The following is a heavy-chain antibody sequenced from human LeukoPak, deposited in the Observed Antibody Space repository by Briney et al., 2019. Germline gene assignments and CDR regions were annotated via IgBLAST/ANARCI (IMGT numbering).Heavy chain of an antibody. CDR3: AKDHCSSTSCYVPDNYMDV. D-gene: IGHD2-2*01. CDR1: GLTFSSYG. J-gene: IGHJ6*03. Sequence: GGSLRLSCAASGLTFSSYGMHWVREAPGKGLEWVAFIRYDGSNKHYADSVKGRFTISRDNSKNTLYLQMNSLRAEDTAVYYCAKDHCSSTSCYVPDNYMDVWGKGTTVAVSS. CDR2: IRYDGSNK. V-gene: IGHV3-30*02.